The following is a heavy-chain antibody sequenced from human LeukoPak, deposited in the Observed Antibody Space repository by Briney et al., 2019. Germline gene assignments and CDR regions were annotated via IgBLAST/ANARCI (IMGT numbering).Heavy chain of an antibody. CDR3: ARGGLPGGFDY. D-gene: IGHD7-27*01. CDR1: GFTVSNSW. J-gene: IGHJ4*02. V-gene: IGHV3-74*01. Sequence: PGGSLRLSCAASGFTVSNSWMFWVRQAPGKGLVYVSEINNDGNRIRYVDSVKGRFTISRDGAKNTLFLQMNSLRDDDAAMYYCARGGLPGGFDYWGQGILVTVSS. CDR2: INNDGNRI.